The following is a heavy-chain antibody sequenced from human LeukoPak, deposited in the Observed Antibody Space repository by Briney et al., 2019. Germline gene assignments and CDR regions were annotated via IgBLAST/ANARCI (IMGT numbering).Heavy chain of an antibody. CDR1: GYTFTSYH. J-gene: IGHJ4*02. CDR2: INPSGGSP. Sequence: GASVKVSCKASGYTFTSYHLHWVRQAPGQGLEWMGIINPSGGSPNYAQKLQGRVTMTTDTSTSTAYMELRSLRSDDTAVYYCARAGGYCSSTSCYRTHPSLYWGQGTLVTVSS. V-gene: IGHV1-46*01. CDR3: ARAGGYCSSTSCYRTHPSLY. D-gene: IGHD2-2*02.